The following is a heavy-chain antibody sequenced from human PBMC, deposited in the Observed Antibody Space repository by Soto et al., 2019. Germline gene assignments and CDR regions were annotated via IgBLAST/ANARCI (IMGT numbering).Heavy chain of an antibody. CDR2: ISSNGGST. Sequence: GWSLRLSCSASGFTFSSYAMHWVRQAPGKGLEYVSAISSNGGSTYYVDSVKGRFTISRDNSKNTLYLQMSSLRAEDTAVYYWVKYRGPGYRPWFDPWGQGTMGTVSS. V-gene: IGHV3-64D*06. D-gene: IGHD1-26*01. CDR3: VKYRGPGYRPWFDP. CDR1: GFTFSSYA. J-gene: IGHJ5*02.